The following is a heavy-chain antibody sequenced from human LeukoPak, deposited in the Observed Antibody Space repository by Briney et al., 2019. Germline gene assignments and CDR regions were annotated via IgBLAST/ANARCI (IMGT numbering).Heavy chain of an antibody. CDR1: GFTFSSYE. D-gene: IGHD1-7*01. V-gene: IGHV3-48*03. CDR3: AGYNWNYGPHWFDP. CDR2: ISSSGSNI. J-gene: IGHJ5*02. Sequence: GGSLRLSCVASGFTFSSYEMNWVRQAPGKGLEWVSYISSSGSNIYYADSVKGRFTISRDNAKNSLFLQTNSLRVEDTAVYYCAGYNWNYGPHWFDPWGQGTLVTVSS.